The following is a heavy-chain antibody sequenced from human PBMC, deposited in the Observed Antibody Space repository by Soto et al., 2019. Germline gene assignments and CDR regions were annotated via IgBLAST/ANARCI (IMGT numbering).Heavy chain of an antibody. V-gene: IGHV1-8*02. D-gene: IGHD3-10*01. CDR2: ISAYSGNT. Sequence: ASVKVSCKASGYTFTSYGISWVRQAPGQGLEWMGWISAYSGNTGYAQKFQGRVTMTRNTSISTAYMELSSLRSEDTAVYYCARYYYGSGSYYNAYYMDVWGKGTTVTVSS. J-gene: IGHJ6*03. CDR1: GYTFTSYG. CDR3: ARYYYGSGSYYNAYYMDV.